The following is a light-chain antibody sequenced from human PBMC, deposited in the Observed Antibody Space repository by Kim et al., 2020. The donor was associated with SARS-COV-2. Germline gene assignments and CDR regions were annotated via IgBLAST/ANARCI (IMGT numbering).Light chain of an antibody. CDR3: QAWDSSTGV. V-gene: IGLV3-1*01. Sequence: SYELTQPPSVSVSPGQTASITCSGDKLGDKYACWYQQKPGQSPVLVISQDSKRPSGIPERFSGSNSGNTATLTISGTQAMDEADYYGQAWDSSTGVFGGGTQLTVL. CDR2: QDS. CDR1: KLGDKY. J-gene: IGLJ3*02.